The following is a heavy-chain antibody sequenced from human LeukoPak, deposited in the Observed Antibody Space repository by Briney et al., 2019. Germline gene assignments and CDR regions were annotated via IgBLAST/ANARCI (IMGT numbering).Heavy chain of an antibody. CDR1: GFMFDDYA. V-gene: IGHV3-43*02. D-gene: IGHD5-24*01. Sequence: GGSLRISCAASGFMFDDYAMHWVRQVPGRGLEWVSLISGDGVSSFYADSVRGRFTISRDNNNNSLSLQMYSLTTEDTAFYYCAREQFSHTSNYFDNWGQGILVTVSS. CDR3: AREQFSHTSNYFDN. CDR2: ISGDGVSS. J-gene: IGHJ4*02.